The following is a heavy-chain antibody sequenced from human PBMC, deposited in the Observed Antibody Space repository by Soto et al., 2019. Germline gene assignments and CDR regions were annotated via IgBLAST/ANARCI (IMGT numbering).Heavy chain of an antibody. CDR2: VHFGGTT. J-gene: IGHJ4*02. D-gene: IGHD4-17*01. V-gene: IGHV4-4*08. Sequence: SETLSLTCTVSGGSMRNYFWNWIRQPPGQDLQWIAYVHFGGTTNYNPSLKSRITISVDTSRGQFSLSLTSVTAADTAVYYCARSDYGEFDYWGQGSLVTVSS. CDR3: ARSDYGEFDY. CDR1: GGSMRNYF.